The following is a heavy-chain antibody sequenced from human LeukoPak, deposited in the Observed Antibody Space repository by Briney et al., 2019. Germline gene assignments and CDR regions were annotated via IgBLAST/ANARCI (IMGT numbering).Heavy chain of an antibody. CDR2: INSDGSIT. CDR1: GFTFSSYW. V-gene: IGHV3-74*01. Sequence: PGGSLRLSCVASGFTFSSYWMHWVRQAPGKGLVWVSRINSDGSITNYADSVKGRFTISRDNSKNTLYLQMNSLRAEDTAVYYCARAPDASRNDYGVVWGQGTLVTVSS. D-gene: IGHD4-17*01. J-gene: IGHJ4*02. CDR3: ARAPDASRNDYGVV.